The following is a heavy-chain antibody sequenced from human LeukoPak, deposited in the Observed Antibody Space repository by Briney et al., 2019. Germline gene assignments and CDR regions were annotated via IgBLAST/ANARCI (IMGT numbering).Heavy chain of an antibody. V-gene: IGHV4-61*01. D-gene: IGHD7-27*01. CDR1: GYSISSGYY. CDR2: IYYSGST. CDR3: ARGTNWGVDY. Sequence: SETLSLTCTVSGYSISSGYYWGWIRQPPGKGLEWIGYIYYSGSTNYNPSLKSRVTISVDTSKNQFSLKLSSVTAADTAVYYCARGTNWGVDYWGQGTLVTVSS. J-gene: IGHJ4*02.